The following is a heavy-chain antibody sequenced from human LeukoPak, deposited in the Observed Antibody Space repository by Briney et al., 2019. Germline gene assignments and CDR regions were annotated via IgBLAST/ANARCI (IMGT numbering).Heavy chain of an antibody. J-gene: IGHJ3*02. D-gene: IGHD6-6*01. Sequence: PGGSLRLSCAASGFTFSSYWMHWVRQAPGKGLVWVSRINSDGSSTSYADSVKGRFTISRDNAKNTLYLQMNSLRAEDTAVNYCARGMAYSSFDAFDIWGQGTMVTVSS. CDR3: ARGMAYSSFDAFDI. CDR2: INSDGSST. CDR1: GFTFSSYW. V-gene: IGHV3-74*01.